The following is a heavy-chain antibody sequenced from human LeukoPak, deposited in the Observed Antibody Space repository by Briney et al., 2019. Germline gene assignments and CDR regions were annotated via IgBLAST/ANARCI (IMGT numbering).Heavy chain of an antibody. V-gene: IGHV3-21*06. CDR2: ISSTGNYI. J-gene: IGHJ4*02. CDR1: GFTFSSSG. Sequence: GGSLRLSCAASGFTFSSSGVNWVRQAPGKGLEWVSSISSTGNYIYYTESMKGRFTISRDNAKNSLFLQMNSLRAEDTAVYYCARDRGGRGLDYWGQGTLVTVSS. D-gene: IGHD4-23*01. CDR3: ARDRGGRGLDY.